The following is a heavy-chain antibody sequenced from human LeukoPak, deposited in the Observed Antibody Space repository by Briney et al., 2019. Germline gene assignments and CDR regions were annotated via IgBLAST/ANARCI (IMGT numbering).Heavy chain of an antibody. D-gene: IGHD3-22*01. CDR1: GASISSGPYY. Sequence: PPETLSLTCTVSGASISSGPYYWGWIRQPPGKGLEWIGSMYYSGSTYYKPSLQSRVTISGDPSKNQFSVKLSSVTAADTAVYYCARLRATLTVVVTLFDSWGQGTLVTVSS. CDR3: ARLRATLTVVVTLFDS. J-gene: IGHJ4*02. V-gene: IGHV4-39*01. CDR2: MYYSGST.